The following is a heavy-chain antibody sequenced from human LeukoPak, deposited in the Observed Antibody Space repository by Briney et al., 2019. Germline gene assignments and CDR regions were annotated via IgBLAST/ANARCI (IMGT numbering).Heavy chain of an antibody. J-gene: IGHJ5*01. D-gene: IGHD2-21*01. Sequence: GGALRLSCVASGFSFGNYALSWGRQAPGKGLQWGSQISGTGGATWYAGFARDRFTISRDNSKKTLYLQMSGLRVEDTAMYYCVKDPRDTYGTNWFVSWGQGTLLIVSS. CDR2: ISGTGGAT. CDR3: VKDPRDTYGTNWFVS. CDR1: GFSFGNYA. V-gene: IGHV3-23*01.